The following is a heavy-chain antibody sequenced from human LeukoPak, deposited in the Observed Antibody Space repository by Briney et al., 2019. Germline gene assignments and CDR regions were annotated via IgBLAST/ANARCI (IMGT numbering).Heavy chain of an antibody. J-gene: IGHJ4*02. Sequence: PGRSLRLSCAASGFTFSSYAMHWVRQAPGKGLEWVAVISYDGSNKYYADSVKGRFTISRDDSKNTLYLQMNSLRAEDTAVYYCARDCGDCFDYWGQGTLVTVSS. D-gene: IGHD2-21*02. CDR1: GFTFSSYA. V-gene: IGHV3-30-3*01. CDR2: ISYDGSNK. CDR3: ARDCGDCFDY.